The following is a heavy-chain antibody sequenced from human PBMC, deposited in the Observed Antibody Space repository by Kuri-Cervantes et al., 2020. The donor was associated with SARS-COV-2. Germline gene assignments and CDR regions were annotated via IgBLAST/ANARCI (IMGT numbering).Heavy chain of an antibody. CDR1: GGSISSGSYY. V-gene: IGHV4-39*01. J-gene: IGHJ3*02. D-gene: IGHD6-19*01. CDR3: ARPREQWSDAFDI. Sequence: GSLRLSCTVSGGSISSGSYYWSWIRQPAGKGLEWIGSIYYSGSTYYNPSLKSRVTISVDTSKNQFSLKLSSVTAADTAVYYCARPREQWSDAFDIWGQGTMVTVSS. CDR2: IYYSGST.